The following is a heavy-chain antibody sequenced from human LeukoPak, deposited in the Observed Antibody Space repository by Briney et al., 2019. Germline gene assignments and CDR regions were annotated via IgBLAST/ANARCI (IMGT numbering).Heavy chain of an antibody. CDR1: GFTFSRYW. CDR3: TRDRARAGGEILDY. V-gene: IGHV3-74*01. J-gene: IGHJ4*02. Sequence: GGSLRLSCAASGFTFSRYWMHWVRQAPGKGLVWVSRIISDGSTTDYADSVKGRFTISRDNAKNTLYLQMNSLRDEDTAMYYCTRDRARAGGEILDYWGQGTLVTVSS. CDR2: IISDGSTT. D-gene: IGHD3-10*01.